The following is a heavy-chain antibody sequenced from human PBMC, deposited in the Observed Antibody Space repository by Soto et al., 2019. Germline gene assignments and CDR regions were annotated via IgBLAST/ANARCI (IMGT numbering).Heavy chain of an antibody. CDR3: ARGATTWDFDY. CDR1: GFTVSSNY. V-gene: IGHV3-53*01. Sequence: EVQLVESGGGLIQPGGSLRLSCAASGFTVSSNYMAWVRQVPGKGLEWVSVIHSGGSTYYADSVKGRFTISRDNSKNTLYLQMNSLRDEDTAVYYCARGATTWDFDYWGQGTLVTVSS. CDR2: IHSGGST. D-gene: IGHD1-26*01. J-gene: IGHJ4*02.